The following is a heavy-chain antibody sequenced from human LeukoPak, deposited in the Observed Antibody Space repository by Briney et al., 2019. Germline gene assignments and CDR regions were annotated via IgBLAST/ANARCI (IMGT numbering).Heavy chain of an antibody. CDR1: GFTFSSYS. V-gene: IGHV3-21*01. J-gene: IGHJ4*02. Sequence: PGGSLRLSCAASGFTFSSYSMNWVRQAPGKGLEWVSSISSSSSYIYYADSVKGRFTISRDNAKNSLYLHMNSLRAEDTAVYYCATSGYGKDYFDYWGQGTLVTVSS. CDR2: ISSSSSYI. D-gene: IGHD5-12*01. CDR3: ATSGYGKDYFDY.